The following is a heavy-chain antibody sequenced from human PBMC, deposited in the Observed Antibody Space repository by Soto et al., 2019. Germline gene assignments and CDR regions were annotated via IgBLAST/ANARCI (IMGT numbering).Heavy chain of an antibody. CDR1: GFTFSSYG. D-gene: IGHD6-6*01. V-gene: IGHV3-33*01. CDR2: IWYDGSNK. J-gene: IGHJ6*02. CDR3: ARDSVKYSSSYGVDV. Sequence: GGSLRLSCAASGFTFSSYGMHWVRQAPGKGLEWVAVIWYDGSNKYYADSVKGRFTISRDNSKNTLYLQMNSLRAEDTAVYYCARDSVKYSSSYGVDVWGQGTTVTVSS.